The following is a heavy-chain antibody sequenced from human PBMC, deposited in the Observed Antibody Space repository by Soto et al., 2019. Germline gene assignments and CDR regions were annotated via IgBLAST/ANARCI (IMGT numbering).Heavy chain of an antibody. V-gene: IGHV1-69*01. D-gene: IGHD3-3*01. CDR3: ARDPNYDFWSGYYRYNWFDP. CDR2: IIPVFGTA. Sequence: QVQLVQSGAEVKKPGSSVKVSCKASGGTFSSYAISWVRQAPGQGLEWVGGIIPVFGTANYAQKFQGRVTITADESTSTAYMELSSLRSEDTAVYYCARDPNYDFWSGYYRYNWFDPWGQGTLVTVSS. CDR1: GGTFSSYA. J-gene: IGHJ5*02.